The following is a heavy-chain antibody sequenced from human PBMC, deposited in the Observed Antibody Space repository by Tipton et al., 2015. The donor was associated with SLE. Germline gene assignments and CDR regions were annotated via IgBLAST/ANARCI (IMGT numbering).Heavy chain of an antibody. CDR2: ISPGGTTI. J-gene: IGHJ4*02. V-gene: IGHV3-48*03. D-gene: IGHD6-19*01. Sequence: SLRLSCAASGFSFSSREMNWVRQAPGKGLEWVSYISPGGTTIYYADSVKGRFTISRDDAENSLYLHLNSLRADDTGVYYCAKEQNVAVAGLGDWGQGTLVTVSS. CDR1: GFSFSSRE. CDR3: AKEQNVAVAGLGD.